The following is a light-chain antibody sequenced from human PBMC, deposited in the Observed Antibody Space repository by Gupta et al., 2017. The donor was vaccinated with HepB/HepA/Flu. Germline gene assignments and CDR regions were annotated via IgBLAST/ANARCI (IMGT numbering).Light chain of an antibody. CDR3: QQSYTKFPLT. Sequence: DIQMTQSPSSLSASVGDRVTVTCRASQSISNYLNWYQQKPGKAPKLLLYSASRLQSGTPARFSGSGSGTEVSLTIHGLEPEDIATYYCQQSYTKFPLTFGGGTKVAIK. V-gene: IGKV1-39*01. CDR1: QSISNY. J-gene: IGKJ4*01. CDR2: SAS.